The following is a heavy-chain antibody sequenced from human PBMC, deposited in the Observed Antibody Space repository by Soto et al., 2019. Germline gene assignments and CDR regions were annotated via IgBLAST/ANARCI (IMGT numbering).Heavy chain of an antibody. V-gene: IGHV4-39*01. CDR2: IYYSGST. Sequence: SETLSLTCTVSGGSISSSSYYWGWIRQPPGKGLEWIGSIYYSGSTYYNPSLKSRVTISVDTSKNQFSLKLSSVTAADTAVYYCAIPKGGSYCGGDCYSSAEYFQHWGQGTLVTVSS. CDR1: GGSISSSSYY. J-gene: IGHJ1*01. CDR3: AIPKGGSYCGGDCYSSAEYFQH. D-gene: IGHD2-21*01.